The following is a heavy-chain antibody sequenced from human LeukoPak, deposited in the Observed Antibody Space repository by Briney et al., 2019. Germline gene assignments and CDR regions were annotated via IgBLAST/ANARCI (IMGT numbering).Heavy chain of an antibody. J-gene: IGHJ4*02. CDR2: ISYSGST. CDR3: ARGLYSIVEY. Sequence: SETLSLTCNVSGGSISIGGDYWNWIRQNPGKGLEWIGYISYSGSTYYNPSLKSRVTISVEASKNQFSLKLRSATAADTAVYYCARGLYSIVEYWGQGTLVTVSS. D-gene: IGHD6-6*01. CDR1: GGSISIGGDY. V-gene: IGHV4-31*03.